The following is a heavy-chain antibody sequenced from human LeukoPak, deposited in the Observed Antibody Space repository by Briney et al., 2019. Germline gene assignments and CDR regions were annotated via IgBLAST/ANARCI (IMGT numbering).Heavy chain of an antibody. Sequence: PSQTLSLTCTVSGGSISSGGYYWSWIRQHPGKGLEWDGYIYYSGSTYYNPSLKSRVTISVDTSKNQFSLKLSSVTAAYTAVYYCARGPRVPAATYYFDYRGQGTLVTVSS. D-gene: IGHD2-2*01. J-gene: IGHJ4*02. CDR2: IYYSGST. CDR3: ARGPRVPAATYYFDY. V-gene: IGHV4-31*03. CDR1: GGSISSGGYY.